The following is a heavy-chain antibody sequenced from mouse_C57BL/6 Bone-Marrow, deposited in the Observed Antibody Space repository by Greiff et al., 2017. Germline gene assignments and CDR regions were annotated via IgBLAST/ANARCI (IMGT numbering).Heavy chain of an antibody. J-gene: IGHJ2*01. Sequence: QVQLQQPGAALVKPGASVKLSCKASGYTFTSYWMQWVKQRPGQGLEWIGEIDPSDSYTNYNQKFKGKATLTVDTSSSTAYMQLSSLTSEDSAVYYCAVDYWGQGTTLTVSS. V-gene: IGHV1-50*01. CDR2: IDPSDSYT. CDR3: AVDY. CDR1: GYTFTSYW.